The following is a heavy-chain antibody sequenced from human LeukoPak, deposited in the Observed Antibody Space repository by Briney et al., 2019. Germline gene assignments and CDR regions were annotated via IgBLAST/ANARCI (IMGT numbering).Heavy chain of an antibody. V-gene: IGHV4-59*01. J-gene: IGHJ3*01. CDR3: ARNEVGLRYFRPKEGSYAFDV. CDR1: GDSINDYY. Sequence: PSETLSLTCTVSGDSINDYYWTWIRQPPGKGLEWIGYIYYSGSTNYNPSLKSRVTISVDTSKNQFSLKLSSVNAADTAVYYCARNEVGLRYFRPKEGSYAFDVWGQGTMATVSS. CDR2: IYYSGST. D-gene: IGHD3-9*01.